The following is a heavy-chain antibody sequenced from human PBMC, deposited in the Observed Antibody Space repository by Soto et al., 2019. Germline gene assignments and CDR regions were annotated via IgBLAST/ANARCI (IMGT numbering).Heavy chain of an antibody. J-gene: IGHJ6*04. D-gene: IGHD2-2*01. Sequence: PGESLKISCKGSGYSFTSYWIGWVRQMPGKGLEWMGIIYPGDSDTRYSPSFQGQVTISADKSISTAYLQWSSLKASDTAMYYCARHVRYCSSTSCLPSDYYYYGMDVWGKGTTVTVSS. CDR3: ARHVRYCSSTSCLPSDYYYYGMDV. V-gene: IGHV5-51*01. CDR1: GYSFTSYW. CDR2: IYPGDSDT.